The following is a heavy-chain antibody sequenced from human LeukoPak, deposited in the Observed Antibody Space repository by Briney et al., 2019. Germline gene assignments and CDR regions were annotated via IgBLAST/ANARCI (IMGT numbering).Heavy chain of an antibody. J-gene: IGHJ4*02. CDR2: IKSKTDGGAT. CDR1: GFTFSNAW. V-gene: IGHV3-15*01. D-gene: IGHD3-10*01. Sequence: GGSLRLSCAASGFTFSNAWMSWVRQAPGKGLEWVGRIKSKTDGGATDYAAPVKARFTISRDDSKNTLYLQMNSLKTEDTAVYYCTTVFTMVRGAIGYWGQGTLVTVPS. CDR3: TTVFTMVRGAIGY.